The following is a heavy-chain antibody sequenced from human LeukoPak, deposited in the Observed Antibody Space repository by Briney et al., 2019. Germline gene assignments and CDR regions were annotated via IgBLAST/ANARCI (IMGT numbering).Heavy chain of an antibody. CDR3: ARTIVIIPAVRITNDY. CDR2: MNPNSGNT. Sequence: ASVKVSCKASGYTFTSYDINWVRQATGQRLEWLGWMNPNSGNTGYAQKFQGRVSMTRNTSINTAFMELSSLRSEDTAVYYCARTIVIIPAVRITNDYWGQGTLVTVSS. V-gene: IGHV1-8*02. CDR1: GYTFTSYD. D-gene: IGHD2-2*01. J-gene: IGHJ4*02.